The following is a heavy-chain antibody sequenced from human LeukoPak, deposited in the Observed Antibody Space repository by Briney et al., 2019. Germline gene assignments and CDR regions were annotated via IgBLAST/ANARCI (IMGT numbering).Heavy chain of an antibody. CDR3: ARPWRKTHYNILTGSSTKPNAFDF. CDR2: TYYRSKWYN. Sequence: SQTLSLTCAISGDTVPSNSAAWNWIRQSPSRGLEWLGRTYYRSKWYNDYALSVKSRLTINPDTSKNQFSLQLNSVTPEDTAVYYCARPWRKTHYNILTGSSTKPNAFDFWGQGTMVTVSS. V-gene: IGHV6-1*01. D-gene: IGHD3-9*01. J-gene: IGHJ3*01. CDR1: GDTVPSNSAA.